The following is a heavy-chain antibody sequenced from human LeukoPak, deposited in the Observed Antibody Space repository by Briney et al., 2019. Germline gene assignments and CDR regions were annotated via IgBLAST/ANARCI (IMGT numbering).Heavy chain of an antibody. V-gene: IGHV3-49*03. CDR2: IRSRSYGGTT. CDR1: GFTFGDYS. Sequence: GGSLRLSCTTYGFTFGDYSMTWFRQAPGKGLEWVGFIRSRSYGGTTEYAASVKGRFIISRDDSKSIAYLQMNSLKTEDTAVYYCTSEDYYESSGYIFDYWGQGTLVTVSS. J-gene: IGHJ4*02. D-gene: IGHD3-22*01. CDR3: TSEDYYESSGYIFDY.